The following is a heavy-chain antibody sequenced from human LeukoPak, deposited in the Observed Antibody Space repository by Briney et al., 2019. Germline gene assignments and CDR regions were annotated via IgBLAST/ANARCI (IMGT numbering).Heavy chain of an antibody. CDR1: GFTFSNYK. CDR3: ARIHSTGGAFDI. CDR2: IYSDGNT. J-gene: IGHJ3*02. Sequence: PGGSLRLSCSASGFTFSNYKMNWVRQAPGKGLEWVSVIYSDGNTYYPDSVKGRFTISRDNSKNTLYLQMNSLRADDTAVYYCARIHSTGGAFDIWGQGTMVTVSS. D-gene: IGHD2/OR15-2a*01. V-gene: IGHV3-53*01.